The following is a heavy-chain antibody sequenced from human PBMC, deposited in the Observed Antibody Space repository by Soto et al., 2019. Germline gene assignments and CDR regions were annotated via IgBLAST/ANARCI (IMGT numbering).Heavy chain of an antibody. Sequence: SETLSLTCAVYGGSFSGYYWSWIRQPPGKGLEWIGEINHSGSTNYNPSLKSRVTMSVDTSKNQFSQKLSAVTAADRAVYYCGRVRWNDGHKAGIDYWGQGTLVTVSS. V-gene: IGHV4-34*01. J-gene: IGHJ4*02. CDR2: INHSGST. D-gene: IGHD1-1*01. CDR3: GRVRWNDGHKAGIDY. CDR1: GGSFSGYY.